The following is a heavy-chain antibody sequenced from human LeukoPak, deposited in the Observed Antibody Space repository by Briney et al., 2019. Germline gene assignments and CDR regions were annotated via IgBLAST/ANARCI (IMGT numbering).Heavy chain of an antibody. CDR2: IYASGST. CDR1: GGSIRSQY. CDR3: TKDTYCSGTTCNGGPGDY. D-gene: IGHD2-2*01. Sequence: PSETLSLTXTVSGGSIRSQYWSWIRQPAGKGLEWIGRIYASGSTNYNPSLKSRVTMPVDTSKNQFSLKLSSVTAADTAVFYCTKDTYCSGTTCNGGPGDYWGQGILVTVSS. V-gene: IGHV4-4*07. J-gene: IGHJ4*02.